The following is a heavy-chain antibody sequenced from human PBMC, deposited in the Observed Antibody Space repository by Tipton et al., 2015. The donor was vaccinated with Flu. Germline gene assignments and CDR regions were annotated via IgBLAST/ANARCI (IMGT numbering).Heavy chain of an antibody. V-gene: IGHV4-38-2*02. CDR3: ARDDGSTWFGEGGDWFEK. Sequence: TLSLTCTVSGYFISSGYYWGWIRQPPGKVLEWIGSIYHSGNVYYNLSLRGRAIISVDVSKNQFSLRMSSVTAADTAVYYCARDDGSTWFGEGGDWFEKWGHGTKVKVS. J-gene: IGHJ5*01. D-gene: IGHD3-10*01. CDR1: GYFISSGYY. CDR2: IYHSGNV.